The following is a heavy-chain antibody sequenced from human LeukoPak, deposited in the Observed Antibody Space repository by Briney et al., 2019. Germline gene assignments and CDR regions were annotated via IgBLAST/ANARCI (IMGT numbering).Heavy chain of an antibody. V-gene: IGHV4-59*12. CDR1: GGSISSYY. CDR2: IYYSGST. Sequence: PSETLSLTCTVSGGSISSYYWSWIRQPPGKGLEWIGYIYYSGSTNYNPSLKSRVTISVDTSKNQFSLKLSSVTAADTAVYYCAREGSLAVAGTVDYWGQGTLVTVSS. CDR3: AREGSLAVAGTVDY. D-gene: IGHD6-19*01. J-gene: IGHJ4*02.